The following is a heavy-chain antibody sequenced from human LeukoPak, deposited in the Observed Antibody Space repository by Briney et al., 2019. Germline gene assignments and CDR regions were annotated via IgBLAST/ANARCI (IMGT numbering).Heavy chain of an antibody. Sequence: PSETLSLTCTVSGASISSYYWSWIRQPPGKGLEWIGYIYHTGSSNYNPSLKSRVTISVDTSKNQFSLKLSSVTAADTAVYYCARIGGSYYPFDYWGQGALVTASS. D-gene: IGHD1-26*01. CDR1: GASISSYY. J-gene: IGHJ4*02. CDR2: IYHTGSS. V-gene: IGHV4-59*01. CDR3: ARIGGSYYPFDY.